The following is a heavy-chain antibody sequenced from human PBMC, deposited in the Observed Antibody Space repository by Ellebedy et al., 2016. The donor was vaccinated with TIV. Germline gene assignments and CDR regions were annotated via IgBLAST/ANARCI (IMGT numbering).Heavy chain of an antibody. CDR3: TTGLGKTYFDY. CDR2: IKSKTDGGTR. J-gene: IGHJ4*02. D-gene: IGHD7-27*01. Sequence: GESLKISXAASGFTFSNAWMSWVRQAPGKGLEWVGRIKSKTDGGTRDFAAPVKGRFSISRDNSKNTLYVQMSSLKTEDTAVYYCTTGLGKTYFDYWGRGTLVTVSS. CDR1: GFTFSNAW. V-gene: IGHV3-15*01.